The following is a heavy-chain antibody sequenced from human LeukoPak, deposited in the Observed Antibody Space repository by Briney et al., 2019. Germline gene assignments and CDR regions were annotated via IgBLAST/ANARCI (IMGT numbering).Heavy chain of an antibody. D-gene: IGHD3-10*01. Sequence: ASVKVSCKASGYTFTSYDINWVRQATGQGLEWMGWMNPNSGNTGYAQKFQGRVTMTRNTSISTAYMELSSLRSEDTAVYYCARGPSRFPLRYGSGGYDFDYFDYWGQGTLVTVSS. CDR2: MNPNSGNT. CDR1: GYTFTSYD. J-gene: IGHJ4*02. V-gene: IGHV1-8*01. CDR3: ARGPSRFPLRYGSGGYDFDYFDY.